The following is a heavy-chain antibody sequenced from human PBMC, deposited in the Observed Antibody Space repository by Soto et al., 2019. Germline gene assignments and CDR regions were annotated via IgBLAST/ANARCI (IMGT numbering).Heavy chain of an antibody. CDR1: GFRFSDYG. CDR2: MSFDGTYN. CDR3: AKDRRDGEYNSVYDF. D-gene: IGHD4-17*01. Sequence: QVQLAESGGGVVQPGRSLRLSCVGSGFRFSDYGMHWVRQAPGKGLEWVAMMSFDGTYNYYADSVKGRFIISRDNSKNTVYMQMNSLRAEDTAVYFCAKDRRDGEYNSVYDFWGQGTLVTVSS. V-gene: IGHV3-30*18. J-gene: IGHJ4*02.